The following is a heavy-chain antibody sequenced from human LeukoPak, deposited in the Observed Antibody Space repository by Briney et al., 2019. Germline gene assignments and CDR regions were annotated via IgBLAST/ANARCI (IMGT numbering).Heavy chain of an antibody. D-gene: IGHD6-13*01. CDR3: ARGVYIAAAQYAY. CDR1: GGSFSGSY. V-gene: IGHV4-34*01. J-gene: IGHJ4*02. Sequence: SETLSLTCAVYGGSFSGSYWSWIRQPPGKGLEWIGEINHSGSTNYNPSLKSRVTISVDTSKNQFSLKLSSVTAADTAVYYCARGVYIAAAQYAYWGQGTLVTVSS. CDR2: INHSGST.